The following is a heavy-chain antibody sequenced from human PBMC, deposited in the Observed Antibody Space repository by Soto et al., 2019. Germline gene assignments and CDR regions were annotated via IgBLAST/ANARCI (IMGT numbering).Heavy chain of an antibody. V-gene: IGHV4-34*01. J-gene: IGHJ6*02. CDR2: INHSGST. D-gene: IGHD5-18*01. CDR1: GGSFSGYY. Sequence: SETLSLTCAVYGGSFSGYYWSWIRQPPGKGLEWIGEINHSGSTNYNPSLKSRVTISVDTSKNQFPLKLSSVTAADTAVYYCARMLRRLWLPHYYYGMDVWGQGTTVTVSS. CDR3: ARMLRRLWLPHYYYGMDV.